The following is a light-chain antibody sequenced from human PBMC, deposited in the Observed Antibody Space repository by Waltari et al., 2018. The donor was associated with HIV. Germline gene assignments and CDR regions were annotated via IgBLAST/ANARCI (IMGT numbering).Light chain of an antibody. CDR1: QSISDS. J-gene: IGKJ2*01. CDR3: QQYYTLPYT. CDR2: GAS. V-gene: IGKV1-NL1*01. Sequence: DIQIAQSPSSLSASVGDRVPVTCRASQSISDSLAWYQQKPGQGPTLLLSGASTLESGVPSRFSGGGSGTDYTLTISSLQPEDSATYYCQQYYTLPYTFGQGTKLEI.